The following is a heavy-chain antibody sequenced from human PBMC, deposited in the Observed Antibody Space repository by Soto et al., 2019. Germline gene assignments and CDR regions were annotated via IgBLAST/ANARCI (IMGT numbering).Heavy chain of an antibody. D-gene: IGHD6-6*01. CDR1: GYDFTHYW. J-gene: IGHJ3*02. V-gene: IGHV5-51*01. CDR2: IYPGDSDT. CDR3: ARRLYSSSSYAFDI. Sequence: GESLKISCKGSGYDFTHYWIACVRQTPGKGLEWMGVIYPGDSDTRYSPSFQGQVTISADKSISTAYLQWSSLKASDTAMYYCARRLYSSSSYAFDIWAQGTMVTVSS.